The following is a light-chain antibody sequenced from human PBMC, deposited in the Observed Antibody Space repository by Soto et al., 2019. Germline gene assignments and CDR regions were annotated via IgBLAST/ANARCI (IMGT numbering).Light chain of an antibody. CDR3: QQANSLPFT. V-gene: IGKV1-12*02. CDR2: AAS. Sequence: DIQLIQSPSFMSASVGDSISITCRASQDIGNWLAWYQQKPGKGPKLLIYAASTLQSEVPARFSGSGSGTEFTLTISSLRPEDFATYFCQQANSLPFTFGRGTRLEI. CDR1: QDIGNW. J-gene: IGKJ2*01.